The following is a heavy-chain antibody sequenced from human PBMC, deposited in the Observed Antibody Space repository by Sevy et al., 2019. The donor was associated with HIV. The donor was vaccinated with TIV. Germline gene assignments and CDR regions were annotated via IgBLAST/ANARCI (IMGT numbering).Heavy chain of an antibody. CDR2: LSFGCGEI. CDR3: AREGCTKPHDY. D-gene: IGHD2-8*01. J-gene: IGHJ4*02. Sequence: GGSLRLSCAASGFTFSKYSMSWVRQPPGKGLEWVSTLSFGCGEINYADSVKGRFTISIDNSKNSVYLQMNNLRPEDTAVYYCAREGCTKPHDYWGQGTLVTVSS. V-gene: IGHV3-23*01. CDR1: GFTFSKYS.